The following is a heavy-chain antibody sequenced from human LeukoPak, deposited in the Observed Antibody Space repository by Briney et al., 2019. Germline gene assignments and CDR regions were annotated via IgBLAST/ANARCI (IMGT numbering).Heavy chain of an antibody. CDR1: GDTFTGYY. D-gene: IGHD3-22*01. Sequence: GASVKVSCKASGDTFTGYYMHWVRQAPGQGLEWMGWINPNSGGTNYAQKFQGRVTMTRDTSISTAYVELSRLRSDDTAVYYCARSDQYYYDSSGQNHDAFDIWGQGTMVTVSS. CDR2: INPNSGGT. CDR3: ARSDQYYYDSSGQNHDAFDI. V-gene: IGHV1-2*02. J-gene: IGHJ3*02.